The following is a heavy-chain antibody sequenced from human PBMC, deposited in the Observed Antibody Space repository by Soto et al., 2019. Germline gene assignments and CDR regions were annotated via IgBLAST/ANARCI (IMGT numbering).Heavy chain of an antibody. D-gene: IGHD3-22*01. V-gene: IGHV1-69*13. Sequence: GASVKVSCKASGGTFSSYAISWVRQAPGQGLEWMGGIIPIFGTANYAQKFQGRVTITADESTSTAYMELSSLRSEDTAVYYCARDYYYDSSGYGYFDYWGQGTPVTVSS. J-gene: IGHJ4*02. CDR3: ARDYYYDSSGYGYFDY. CDR2: IIPIFGTA. CDR1: GGTFSSYA.